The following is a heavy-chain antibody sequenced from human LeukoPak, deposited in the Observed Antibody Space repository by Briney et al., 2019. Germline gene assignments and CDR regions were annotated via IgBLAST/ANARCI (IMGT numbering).Heavy chain of an antibody. CDR3: AKRGVVIRVILVGFHKEAYYFDS. CDR1: GITLSNYG. V-gene: IGHV3-23*01. CDR2: ISGSGGGT. J-gene: IGHJ4*02. Sequence: PGGSLRLSCAVSGITLSNYGMSWVRQAPGKGLEWVAGISGSGGGTNYADSVKGRFTISRDNAKNTLHLQMNSVRAEDTAVYFCAKRGVVIRVILVGFHKEAYYFDSWGQGALVTVSS. D-gene: IGHD3-10*01.